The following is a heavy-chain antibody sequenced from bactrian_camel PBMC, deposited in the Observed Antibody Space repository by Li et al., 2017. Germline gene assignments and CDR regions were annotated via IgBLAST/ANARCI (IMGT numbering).Heavy chain of an antibody. D-gene: IGHD8*01. V-gene: IGHV3S57*01. CDR1: GDPRHSAC. J-gene: IGHJ4*01. Sequence: HVQLVESGGGSVQAGGSLRLSCVVSGDPRHSACMAWFRQAPEKEREGVATIDMDGRPHYTDSVKGRFTLSKDNANHTLYLQMNSLKPEDTAMYYCEADPAPCTGSLIMEWEYNYMGQGTQVTVS. CDR3: EADPAPCTGSLIMEWEYNY. CDR2: IDMDGRP.